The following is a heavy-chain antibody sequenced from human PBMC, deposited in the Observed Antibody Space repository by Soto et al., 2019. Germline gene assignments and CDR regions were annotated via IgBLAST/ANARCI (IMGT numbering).Heavy chain of an antibody. CDR1: GGTFSSYT. CDR2: IIPILGIA. CDR3: LIVVVITTRYYFDY. D-gene: IGHD3-22*01. J-gene: IGHJ4*02. Sequence: QVQLVQSGAEVKKPGSSVKVSCKASGGTFSSYTISWVRQAPGQGLEWMGRIIPILGIANYAQKFQGRVTITADKSTSTADMELSSLRSEDTAVYYCLIVVVITTRYYFDYWGQGTLVTVS. V-gene: IGHV1-69*02.